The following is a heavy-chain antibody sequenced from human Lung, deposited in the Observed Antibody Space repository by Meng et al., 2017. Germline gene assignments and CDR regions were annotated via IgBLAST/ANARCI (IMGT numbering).Heavy chain of an antibody. CDR1: GYTFNAFA. CDR3: ARDGYPVLGGVSAFDY. V-gene: IGHV7-4-1*02. Sequence: QVQLVQSGSELKKPGASLKVSCEASGYTFNAFAMNWLRQAPGHGLEWLGWINPNTGNPTYARGFTGRFVFSLDTSVSTAYLEISSLKAEDTAMYYCARDGYPVLGGVSAFDYWGQGTLVTVSS. J-gene: IGHJ4*02. D-gene: IGHD3-16*01. CDR2: INPNTGNP.